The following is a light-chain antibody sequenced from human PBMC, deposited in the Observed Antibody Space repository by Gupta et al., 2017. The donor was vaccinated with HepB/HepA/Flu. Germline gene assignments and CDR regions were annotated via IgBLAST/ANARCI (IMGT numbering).Light chain of an antibody. V-gene: IGKV3-11*01. CDR3: QRRTNWMCS. CDR1: QSISKY. J-gene: IGKJ2*04. Sequence: EPVLTQSPATPPLSPGERATLTCRASQSISKYLAWYQQKPGQAPRLLIFGASIRAAGVPARFSGSGSGTDFTLTISRLEPKDFAVYYCQRRTNWMCSFGQGTRLEI. CDR2: GAS.